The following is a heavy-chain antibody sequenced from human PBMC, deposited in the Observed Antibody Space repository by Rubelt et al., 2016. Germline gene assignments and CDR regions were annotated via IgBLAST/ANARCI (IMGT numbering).Heavy chain of an antibody. CDR3: ARDRDQLPRDY. CDR2: INPNSGGS. Sequence: QVQLVQSGAEVKKPGASVKVSCKASGYTFTGYYMHWVRQAPGQWLAWMGWINPNSGGSNYAQKFAGRGTMTMDMSISTAYMELSRLRSDDTAVYYGARDRDQLPRDYWGQGTLVTVSS. V-gene: IGHV1-2*02. J-gene: IGHJ4*02. CDR1: GYTFTGYY. D-gene: IGHD2-2*01.